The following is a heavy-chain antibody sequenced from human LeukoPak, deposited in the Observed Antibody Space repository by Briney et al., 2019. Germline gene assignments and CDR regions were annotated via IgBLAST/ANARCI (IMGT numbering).Heavy chain of an antibody. D-gene: IGHD6-6*01. J-gene: IGHJ6*02. CDR1: GGSISSYY. V-gene: IGHV4-59*08. CDR2: IYDSGST. CDR3: ARNLQSSYYYYGMDV. Sequence: SETLSLTCTVSGGSISSYYWSWIRQPPGKGLEWIGYIYDSGSTNYNPSLKSRVTISVDTSRNQFSLKLSSVTAADTAVYYCARNLQSSYYYYGMDVWGQGTTVTVSS.